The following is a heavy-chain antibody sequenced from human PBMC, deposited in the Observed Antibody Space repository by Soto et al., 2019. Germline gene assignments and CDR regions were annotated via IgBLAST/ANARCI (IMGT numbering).Heavy chain of an antibody. CDR3: ARDFLDGDYFDY. V-gene: IGHV3-33*01. D-gene: IGHD4-17*01. Sequence: HPGVALRLSSAASGFTFSSYGMHWVRQAPGKGLEWVAVIWYDGSNKYYADSVKGRFTISRDNSKNTLYLQMNSLRAEDTAVYYCARDFLDGDYFDYWGKGTLFTVSS. J-gene: IGHJ4*02. CDR2: IWYDGSNK. CDR1: GFTFSSYG.